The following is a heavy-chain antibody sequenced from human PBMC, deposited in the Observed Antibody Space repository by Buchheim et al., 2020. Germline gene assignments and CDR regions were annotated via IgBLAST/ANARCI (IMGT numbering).Heavy chain of an antibody. Sequence: EVQLVESGGGLVQPGGSLRLSCAASGFTFSSYEMNWVRQAPGKGLEWVSYISSSGSTIYYADSVKGRFTISRDNAKNPLYLQMNSLRAEDTAVYYCARDLSYYYDSSGPNYWGQGTL. V-gene: IGHV3-48*03. J-gene: IGHJ4*02. D-gene: IGHD3-22*01. CDR3: ARDLSYYYDSSGPNY. CDR1: GFTFSSYE. CDR2: ISSSGSTI.